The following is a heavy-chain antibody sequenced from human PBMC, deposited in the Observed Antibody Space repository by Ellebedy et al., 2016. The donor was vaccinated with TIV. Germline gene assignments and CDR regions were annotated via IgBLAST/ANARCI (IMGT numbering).Heavy chain of an antibody. V-gene: IGHV3-9*01. CDR1: GFTFEDFA. J-gene: IGHJ4*02. CDR3: VKGSIAVTGTCFDS. Sequence: PGGSLRLSCAASGFTFEDFAMHWVHQAPGMGLEWVSGISWNSGTMHYTDSVKGRFTISRDNAKNSLYLQMHSLRAEDTAFYYCVKGSIAVTGTCFDSWGQGTLVTVSS. D-gene: IGHD6-13*01. CDR2: ISWNSGTM.